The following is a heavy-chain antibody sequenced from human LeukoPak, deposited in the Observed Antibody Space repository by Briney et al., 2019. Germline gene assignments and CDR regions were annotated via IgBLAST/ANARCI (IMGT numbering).Heavy chain of an antibody. V-gene: IGHV4-59*01. CDR3: ARMVRGVSKAPFDY. CDR1: GGSISSYF. CDR2: IYDSGST. Sequence: SETLSLTCTVSGGSISSYFWSWIRQPPGKGLEWIGYIYDSGSTNYNPSLKSRVTISVDTSKNQFSLKLSSVTAADTAVYYCARMVRGVSKAPFDYWGQGTPVTVSS. D-gene: IGHD3-10*01. J-gene: IGHJ4*02.